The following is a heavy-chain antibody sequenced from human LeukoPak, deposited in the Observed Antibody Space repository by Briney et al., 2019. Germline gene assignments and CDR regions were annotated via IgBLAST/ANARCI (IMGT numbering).Heavy chain of an antibody. CDR3: QYYYGSPSAFDI. CDR1: GFTFSSYW. D-gene: IGHD3-10*01. Sequence: GGSLRLSCAASGFTFSSYWMSWVRQAPGKGLEWVANIKQDGSEKYYVDSVKGRFTISRDNAKNSLYLQMNSLRAEDTAVYYCQYYYGSPSAFDIWGQGTMVTVSS. J-gene: IGHJ3*02. CDR2: IKQDGSEK. V-gene: IGHV3-7*01.